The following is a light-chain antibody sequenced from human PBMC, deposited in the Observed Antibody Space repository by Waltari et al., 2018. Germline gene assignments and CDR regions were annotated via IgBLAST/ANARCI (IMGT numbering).Light chain of an antibody. V-gene: IGKV1-39*01. CDR1: QSISSY. CDR3: QQSYSTPMYT. CDR2: AAS. Sequence: DIQMTQSPSSLSASVGVRVTIPCRASQSISSYLNGYQQKPGKAPKLLIYAASSLQSGVPSRFSGSGSGTDFTLTISSLQPEDFATYYCQQSYSTPMYTFGQGTKLEIK. J-gene: IGKJ2*01.